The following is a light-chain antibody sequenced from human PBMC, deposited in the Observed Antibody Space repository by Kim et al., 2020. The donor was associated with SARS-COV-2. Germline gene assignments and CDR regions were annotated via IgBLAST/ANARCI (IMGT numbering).Light chain of an antibody. V-gene: IGLV2-11*01. Sequence: SVTISCTGTSSDVGGYNYVSWYQQHPGKPPKLMIYDVSKRPSGVPDRFSGSKSGNTASLTISGLQAEDEADYYCCSYAGSYTFAVFGTGTKVTVL. CDR2: DVS. CDR1: SSDVGGYNY. J-gene: IGLJ1*01. CDR3: CSYAGSYTFAV.